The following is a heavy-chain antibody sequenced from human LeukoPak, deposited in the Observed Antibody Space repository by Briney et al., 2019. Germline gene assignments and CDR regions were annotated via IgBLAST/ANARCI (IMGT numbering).Heavy chain of an antibody. CDR1: GFTFSRHD. J-gene: IGHJ3*01. CDR2: IGTDGRT. Sequence: GGSLRLSCAASGFTFSRHDMHWVRQAPGKGLEWVSAIGTDGRTYYPGSVKGRFAISREDAKSPLFLQMNSLRAGDTAVYYCARVTVRNAFDLWGQGTMVTVSS. CDR3: ARVTVRNAFDL. V-gene: IGHV3-13*04. D-gene: IGHD4-17*01.